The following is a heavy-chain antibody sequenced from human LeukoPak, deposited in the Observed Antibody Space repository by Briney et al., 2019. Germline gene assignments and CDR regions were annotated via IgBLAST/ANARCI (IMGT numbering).Heavy chain of an antibody. Sequence: ASVTVSFKASGYTFTSYYMHWVRQAPGQGLEWVGIINPSGGSTSYAQKFQGRVTMTRDTSTSTVYMELSSLRSEDTAVYYCARDDFGRHYYESSGYYDYWGQGTLVTVSS. CDR2: INPSGGST. J-gene: IGHJ4*02. V-gene: IGHV1-46*01. D-gene: IGHD3-22*01. CDR1: GYTFTSYY. CDR3: ARDDFGRHYYESSGYYDY.